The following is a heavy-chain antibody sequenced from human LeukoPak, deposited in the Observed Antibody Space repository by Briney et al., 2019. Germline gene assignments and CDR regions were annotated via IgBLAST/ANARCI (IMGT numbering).Heavy chain of an antibody. D-gene: IGHD4-17*01. J-gene: IGHJ4*02. V-gene: IGHV4-59*01. CDR2: IYYGGST. Sequence: SETPSLTCTVSGGSISSYYWSWIRQPPGKGLEWIGYIYYGGSTNYNPSLKSRVTISVDTSKNQFSLKLSSVTAADTAVYYCARDSHYGDPDYWGQGTLVTVSS. CDR1: GGSISSYY. CDR3: ARDSHYGDPDY.